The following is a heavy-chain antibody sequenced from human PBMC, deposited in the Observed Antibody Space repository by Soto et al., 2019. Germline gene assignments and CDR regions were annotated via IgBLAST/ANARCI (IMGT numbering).Heavy chain of an antibody. CDR1: GFTVSSNY. D-gene: IGHD6-19*01. V-gene: IGHV3-66*01. CDR3: ARDGRTYSSGRGLDAFDI. Sequence: GGSLRLSCAASGFTVSSNYMSWVRQAPGKGLEWVSVIYSGGSTYYGDSVKGRFTISRDNSKNTLYLQMNSLRAEDTAVYYCARDGRTYSSGRGLDAFDIWGQGTMVTVSS. J-gene: IGHJ3*02. CDR2: IYSGGST.